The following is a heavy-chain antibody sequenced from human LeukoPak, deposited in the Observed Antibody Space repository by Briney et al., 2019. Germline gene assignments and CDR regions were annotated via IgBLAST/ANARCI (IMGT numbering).Heavy chain of an antibody. CDR1: GFTFSNYG. Sequence: GGSLRLSCAASGFTFSNYGMHWVRQAPGKGLEWVAVMSYDGSNKYYADSVKGRFTISRDNSKNTLYLQMNSLRAEDTAVYYCAKDVSGVVVAATVTVESWFDPWGQGTLVTVSS. CDR3: AKDVSGVVVAATVTVESWFDP. D-gene: IGHD2-15*01. J-gene: IGHJ5*02. V-gene: IGHV3-30*18. CDR2: MSYDGSNK.